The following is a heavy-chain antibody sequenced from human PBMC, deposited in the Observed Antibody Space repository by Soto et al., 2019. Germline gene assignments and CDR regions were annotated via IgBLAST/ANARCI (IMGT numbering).Heavy chain of an antibody. CDR1: GFTFDDYA. Sequence: EVQLVESGGGLVQPGRSLRLSCAASGFTFDDYAMHWVRQAPGKGLEWVSGISWNSGSRSYADSVKGRFTISRDNAKHSLYLQMNSLRDEDTAFYYCARERYCSSGTCYRDFDYWGQGTPVTVSS. CDR2: ISWNSGSR. V-gene: IGHV3-9*01. D-gene: IGHD2-15*01. CDR3: ARERYCSSGTCYRDFDY. J-gene: IGHJ4*02.